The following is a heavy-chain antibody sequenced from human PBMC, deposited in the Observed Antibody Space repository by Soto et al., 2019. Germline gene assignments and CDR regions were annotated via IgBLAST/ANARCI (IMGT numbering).Heavy chain of an antibody. CDR3: ATTYYYDSSGYYYSSP. CDR2: IYYSGST. Sequence: SETLSLTCTVSGGSISSSSYYWGWIRQPPGKGLDWIGSIYYSGSTYYNPSLKSRVTISVDTSKYQFSLKLSSVTAADTAVYYCATTYYYDSSGYYYSSPWGQGTLVTVSS. D-gene: IGHD3-22*01. CDR1: GGSISSSSYY. J-gene: IGHJ5*02. V-gene: IGHV4-39*01.